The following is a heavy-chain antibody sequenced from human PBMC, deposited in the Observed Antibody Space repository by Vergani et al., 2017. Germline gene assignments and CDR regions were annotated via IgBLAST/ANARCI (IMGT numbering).Heavy chain of an antibody. J-gene: IGHJ6*02. D-gene: IGHD5-12*01. CDR1: GFSFENSG. CDR2: IQGDGSNQ. Sequence: QAQLVESGGGVVQPGGSLRLSCVGSGFSFENSGMHWVRQAPGKGLEWVGLIQGDGSNQYYRDSVKGRFTISRDNSKNTVYLQINGLRGEDTAIYYCAKSLLGIVAGNGMDVWGQGTTGTVFS. CDR3: AKSLLGIVAGNGMDV. V-gene: IGHV3-30*02.